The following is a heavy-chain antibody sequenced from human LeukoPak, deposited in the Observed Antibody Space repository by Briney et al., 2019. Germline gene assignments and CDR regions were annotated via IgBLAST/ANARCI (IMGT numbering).Heavy chain of an antibody. CDR1: GFTFDDYA. J-gene: IGHJ4*02. D-gene: IGHD3-22*01. Sequence: QSGGSLRLSCAASGFTFDDYAMHWVRHAPGKGLEWVSGISWNSGSIGYADSVKGRFTISRDNAKNSLYLQMNSLRAEDTALYYCAKGGHYYDSSGYLLDYWGQGTLVTVSS. CDR3: AKGGHYYDSSGYLLDY. CDR2: ISWNSGSI. V-gene: IGHV3-9*01.